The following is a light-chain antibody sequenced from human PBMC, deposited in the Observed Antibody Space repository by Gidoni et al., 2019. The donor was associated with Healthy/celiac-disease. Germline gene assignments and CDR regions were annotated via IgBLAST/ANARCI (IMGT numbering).Light chain of an antibody. V-gene: IGKV1-12*01. CDR1: QGISSW. CDR3: QQANRFSWT. CDR2: AAS. J-gene: IGKJ1*01. Sequence: IPIPQSPSSVSASVGDRVTNTCRASQGISSWVAWYQQKPGKAPKLLIYAASRWQSGVPSRLRGSGSGTDFTLTISSLQPEDLATYYCQQANRFSWTFGQGTKVEIK.